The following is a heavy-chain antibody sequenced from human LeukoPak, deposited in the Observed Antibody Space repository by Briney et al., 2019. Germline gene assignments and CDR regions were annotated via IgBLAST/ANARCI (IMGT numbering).Heavy chain of an antibody. Sequence: GSVKVSCKASGYTFTGYYMHWVRQAPGQGLEWMGWINPNSGGTNYAQKFQGRVTMTRDTSISTAYMELSRLRSDDTAVYYCARTQQLVLRSPLDPWGQGTLVTVSS. CDR3: ARTQQLVLRSPLDP. CDR1: GYTFTGYY. V-gene: IGHV1-2*02. CDR2: INPNSGGT. J-gene: IGHJ5*02. D-gene: IGHD6-13*01.